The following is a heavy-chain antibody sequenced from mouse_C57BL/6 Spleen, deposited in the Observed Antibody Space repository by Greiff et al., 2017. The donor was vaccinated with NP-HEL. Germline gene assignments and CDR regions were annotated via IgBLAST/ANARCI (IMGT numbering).Heavy chain of an antibody. D-gene: IGHD1-1*01. J-gene: IGHJ2*01. CDR3: AREDGSSYDY. CDR1: GYTFTSYW. CDR2: INPSNGGT. Sequence: QVHVKQPGTELVKPGAPVKLSCKASGYTFTSYWMHWVKQRPGQGLEWIGNINPSNGGTNYNEKFKSKATLTVDKSSSTAYMQLSSLTSEDSAVYYCAREDGSSYDYWGQGTTLTVSS. V-gene: IGHV1-53*01.